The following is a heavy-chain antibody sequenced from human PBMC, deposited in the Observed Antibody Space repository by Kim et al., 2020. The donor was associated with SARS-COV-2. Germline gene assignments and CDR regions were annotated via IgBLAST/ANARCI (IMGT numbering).Heavy chain of an antibody. CDR2: IGTTGGST. J-gene: IGHJ4*02. CDR1: GFTFSSYA. Sequence: GGSLRLSCAASGFTFSSYAMSWVRQAPGKGLEWVSGIGTTGGSTYYADSVKGRFTISRDNSKNTLYLQMNSLKAADTAVYYCAKMPSYGSGRGYWGQGTL. D-gene: IGHD3-10*01. V-gene: IGHV3-23*01. CDR3: AKMPSYGSGRGY.